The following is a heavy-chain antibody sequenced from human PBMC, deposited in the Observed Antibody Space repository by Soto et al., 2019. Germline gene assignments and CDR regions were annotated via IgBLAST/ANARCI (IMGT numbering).Heavy chain of an antibody. J-gene: IGHJ4*02. CDR2: ISDGGSNK. CDR3: AKTNGDYENYFDY. V-gene: IGHV3-30*18. Sequence: QVQLVESGGAVVQPGRSLRLSCAASGFTFSTYGMHWLRQAPGKGLEWVAGISDGGSNKYFADSVKGRFTISRDNSKNTLYLQMSSLRAEDTAVYYCAKTNGDYENYFDYWGQGTLVTVSS. D-gene: IGHD4-17*01. CDR1: GFTFSTYG.